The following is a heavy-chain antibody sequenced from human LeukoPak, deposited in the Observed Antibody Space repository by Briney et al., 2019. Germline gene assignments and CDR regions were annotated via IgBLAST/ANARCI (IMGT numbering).Heavy chain of an antibody. V-gene: IGHV1-46*03. J-gene: IGHJ4*02. D-gene: IGHD4-11*01. Sequence: ASVKVSCKASGYTFTSYYMHWVRQAPGQGLEWMRIINPSGGSTTYAQKFQDRVIMTRDTSTNTVYMELSSLRSEDTAVYYCAREPTVNTYYFDYWGQGTLVTVSS. CDR2: INPSGGST. CDR3: AREPTVNTYYFDY. CDR1: GYTFTSYY.